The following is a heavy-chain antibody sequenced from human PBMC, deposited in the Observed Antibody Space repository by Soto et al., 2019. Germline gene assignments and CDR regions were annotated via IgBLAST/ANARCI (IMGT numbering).Heavy chain of an antibody. J-gene: IGHJ6*02. V-gene: IGHV3-23*01. CDR1: GFTFSRFA. CDR3: AKRELSASSLFGLQDSYSYYGMDV. CDR2: ITDRGRKT. D-gene: IGHD3-10*02. Sequence: EERLLESGGGLVQPGGSLRLSCAASGFTFSRFAMSWVRQAPGKGLEWVAAITDRGRKTFYADSVKGRFTVSRDNSMDTLYLQMNTLRAEDTAVYFCAKRELSASSLFGLQDSYSYYGMDVWGQGTRVTVSS.